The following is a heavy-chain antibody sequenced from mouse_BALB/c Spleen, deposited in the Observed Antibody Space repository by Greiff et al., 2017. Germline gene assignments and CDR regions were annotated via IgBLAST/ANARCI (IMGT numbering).Heavy chain of an antibody. D-gene: IGHD1-1*01. Sequence: EVKLVESGPGLVKPSQSLSLTCTVTGYSITSDYAWNWIRQFPGNKLEWMGYISYSGSTSYNPSLKSRISITRDTSKNQFFLQLNSVTTEDTATYYCAHYYYGSWYFDVWGAGTTVTVSS. CDR1: GYSITSDYA. CDR3: AHYYYGSWYFDV. CDR2: ISYSGST. V-gene: IGHV3-2*02. J-gene: IGHJ1*01.